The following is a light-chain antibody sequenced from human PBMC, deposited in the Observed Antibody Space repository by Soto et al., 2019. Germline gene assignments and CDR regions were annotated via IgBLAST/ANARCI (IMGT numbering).Light chain of an antibody. CDR1: SSNIGRNT. CDR2: SNN. Sequence: QSVLTQPPSASGTLGQRVTISCSGSSSNIGRNTVNWYQQLPGTAPKLLIYSNNQRPSGVPDRFSGSKSGTSASLAISGLQSEDKADYYCAAWDDSLNGRGVFGGGTKLTVL. V-gene: IGLV1-44*01. CDR3: AAWDDSLNGRGV. J-gene: IGLJ3*02.